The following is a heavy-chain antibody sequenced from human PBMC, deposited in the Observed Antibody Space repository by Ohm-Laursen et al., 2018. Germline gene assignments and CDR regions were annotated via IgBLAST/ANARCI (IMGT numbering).Heavy chain of an antibody. J-gene: IGHJ6*02. Sequence: SLRLSCTASGFTFGDYAMHWVRQAPGKGLEWVPGLMWNSDRKQYADSVKGRFTVSRDNARNSLYLQMDTLRPEDTALYFCAKDINPTGQTQNYFYYGMDLWGQGTTVIVSS. V-gene: IGHV3-9*01. CDR3: AKDINPTGQTQNYFYYGMDL. CDR2: LMWNSDRK. CDR1: GFTFGDYA. D-gene: IGHD2/OR15-2a*01.